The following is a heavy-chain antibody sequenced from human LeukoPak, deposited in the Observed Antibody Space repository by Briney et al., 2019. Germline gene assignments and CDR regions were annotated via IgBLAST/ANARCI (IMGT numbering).Heavy chain of an antibody. V-gene: IGHV3-21*01. Sequence: KPGGSLRLSCAASGFTFSSYWMSWVRQAPGKGLEWVSSISSSSSYIYYADSVKGRFTISRDNAKNSLYLQMNSLRAEDTAVYYCARDSQVLLWFGEMKDAFDIWGQGTMVTVSS. J-gene: IGHJ3*02. CDR3: ARDSQVLLWFGEMKDAFDI. D-gene: IGHD3-10*01. CDR1: GFTFSSYW. CDR2: ISSSSSYI.